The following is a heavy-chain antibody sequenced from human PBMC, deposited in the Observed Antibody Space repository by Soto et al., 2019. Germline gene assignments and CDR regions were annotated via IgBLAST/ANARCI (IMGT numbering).Heavy chain of an antibody. V-gene: IGHV3-30*03. CDR2: ISYDGSNK. D-gene: IGHD3-9*01. Sequence: QEQLVESGGGVVQPGRSLRLSCAASGFTLSNYAMHWVRQAPGKGLEWVSVISYDGSNKYDADSVKGRFTISRDNSKNTLYLQMNSLRAEDTAVYYCASGAASDNILTGYCVGGYWGQGTLVTVSS. J-gene: IGHJ4*02. CDR3: ASGAASDNILTGYCVGGY. CDR1: GFTLSNYA.